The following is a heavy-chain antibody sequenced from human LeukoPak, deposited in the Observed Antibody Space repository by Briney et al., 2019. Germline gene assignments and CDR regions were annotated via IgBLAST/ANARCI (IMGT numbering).Heavy chain of an antibody. Sequence: PGGSLRLSCAASGFTFSSYAMGWVRQAPGKGLEWVSAISGSGGSTYYADSVKGRFTISRDNSKNTLYLQMNSLRAEDTAVYYCAKRRGAVVVAYYFDYWGQGTLVTVSS. CDR1: GFTFSSYA. V-gene: IGHV3-23*01. J-gene: IGHJ4*02. D-gene: IGHD2-21*01. CDR2: ISGSGGST. CDR3: AKRRGAVVVAYYFDY.